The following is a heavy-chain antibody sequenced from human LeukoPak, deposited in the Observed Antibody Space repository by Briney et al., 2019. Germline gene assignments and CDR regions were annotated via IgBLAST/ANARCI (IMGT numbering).Heavy chain of an antibody. J-gene: IGHJ3*02. D-gene: IGHD6-19*01. Sequence: PGGSLRLSCAASGFTFSSYGMHWVRQALGKGLEWVAVIWYDGSNKYYADSVKGRFTISRDNSKNTLYLQMNSLRAEDTAVYYCAKDLYSSGWFDAFDIWGQGTMVTVSS. CDR2: IWYDGSNK. V-gene: IGHV3-33*06. CDR1: GFTFSSYG. CDR3: AKDLYSSGWFDAFDI.